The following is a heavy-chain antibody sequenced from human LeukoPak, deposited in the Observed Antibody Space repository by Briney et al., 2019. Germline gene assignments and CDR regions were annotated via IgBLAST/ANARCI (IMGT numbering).Heavy chain of an antibody. D-gene: IGHD6-19*01. V-gene: IGHV3-30-3*02. CDR2: ISYDGSNK. CDR3: AKRTAVAINSYFYYSMDV. CDR1: GFTFSSYA. Sequence: GGSLRLSCAASGFTFSSYAMNWVRQAPGKGLEWVAFISYDGSNKYYADSVKGRFTISRDNSKNTMYLQVSSLRAEDTAVYYCAKRTAVAINSYFYYSMDVWGQGTTVTVSS. J-gene: IGHJ6*02.